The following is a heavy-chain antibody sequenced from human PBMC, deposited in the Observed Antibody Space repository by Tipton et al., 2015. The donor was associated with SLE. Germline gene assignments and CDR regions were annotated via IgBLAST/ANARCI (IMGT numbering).Heavy chain of an antibody. CDR2: ISYDGSNK. J-gene: IGHJ4*02. CDR1: GFTFSSYA. V-gene: IGHV3-30*04. Sequence: SPRLSCAVSGFTFSSYAMHWVRQAPGKGLVWVAVISYDGSNKYYADSVKGRFTISRDSSKNTLSLQMSSLGAEDTAVYYCAREGNWAGEVDYWGQGTLVTVSS. CDR3: AREGNWAGEVDY. D-gene: IGHD7-27*01.